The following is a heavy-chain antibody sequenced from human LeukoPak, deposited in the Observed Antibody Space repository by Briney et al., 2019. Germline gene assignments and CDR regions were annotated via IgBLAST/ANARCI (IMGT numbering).Heavy chain of an antibody. CDR1: GFTFSSYS. J-gene: IGHJ6*03. CDR2: ISSSSSYI. D-gene: IGHD2-2*01. Sequence: GGSLRLSCAASGFTFSSYSMNWVRQAPGKGLEWVSSISSSSSYIYYADSVKGRFTISRDNAKNSLYLQMNSLRAEDTAVYYCARDCEAVEDIVVVPADVYYYMDVWAKGPRSPSP. V-gene: IGHV3-21*01. CDR3: ARDCEAVEDIVVVPADVYYYMDV.